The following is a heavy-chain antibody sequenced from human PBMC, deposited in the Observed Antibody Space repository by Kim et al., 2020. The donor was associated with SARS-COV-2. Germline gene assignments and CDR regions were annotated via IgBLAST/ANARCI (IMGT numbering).Heavy chain of an antibody. CDR2: ISAYNGNT. V-gene: IGHV1-18*01. Sequence: ASVKVSCKASGYTFTSYGISWVRQAPGQGLEWMGWISAYNGNTNYAQKLQGRVTMTTDTSTSTAYMGLRSLRSDDTAVYYCVSGSGYSSSWYYYYGMDIRGQGATVTVSS. CDR3: VSGSGYSSSWYYYYGMDI. J-gene: IGHJ6*02. CDR1: GYTFTSYG. D-gene: IGHD6-13*01.